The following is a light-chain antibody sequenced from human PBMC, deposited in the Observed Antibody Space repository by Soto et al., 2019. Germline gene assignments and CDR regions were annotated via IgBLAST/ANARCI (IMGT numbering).Light chain of an antibody. CDR1: TSNILRNS. J-gene: IGLJ1*01. CDR2: MND. CDR3: ASWDDSLSGYV. V-gene: IGLV1-47*01. Sequence: QAVLTQPPSASGNPGQRLTISCSGSTSNILRNSVYWYRQLPGTAPRLLISMNDQRPSGVPDRVSGSKSGTSASLAISGLRSEDEADYYCASWDDSLSGYVFGTGTKLTVL.